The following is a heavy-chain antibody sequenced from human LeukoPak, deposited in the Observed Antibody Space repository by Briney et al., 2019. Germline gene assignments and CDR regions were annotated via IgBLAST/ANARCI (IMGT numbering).Heavy chain of an antibody. CDR3: AKDRVLDYYGMDV. CDR1: GVTFSSYG. Sequence: GGSLRLSCGASGVTFSSYGMHWGRQAPGKGVEGVAVISYDGSNKYYADSVKGPFTISRDNSTNTLYLQMNSLRAEDTAVYYCAKDRVLDYYGMDVWGKGTTVTVSS. J-gene: IGHJ6*04. D-gene: IGHD3-3*01. CDR2: ISYDGSNK. V-gene: IGHV3-30*18.